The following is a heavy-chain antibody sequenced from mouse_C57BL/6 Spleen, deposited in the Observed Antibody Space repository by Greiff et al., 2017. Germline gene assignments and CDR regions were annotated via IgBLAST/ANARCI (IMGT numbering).Heavy chain of an antibody. J-gene: IGHJ4*01. V-gene: IGHV1-18*01. CDR1: GYTFTDYN. D-gene: IGHD2-3*01. Sequence: VQLQQSGPELVKPGASVKIPCKASGYTFTDYNMDWVKQSHGKSLEWIGDINPNNGGTIYNQKFKGKATLTVDKSSSTADMEIRSLTAEDTAVYYCARSIYDGYYHYYAMDYWGQGTSVTVSS. CDR3: ARSIYDGYYHYYAMDY. CDR2: INPNNGGT.